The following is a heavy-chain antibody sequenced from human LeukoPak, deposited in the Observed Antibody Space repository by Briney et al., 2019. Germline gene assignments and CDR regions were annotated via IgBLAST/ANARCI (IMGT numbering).Heavy chain of an antibody. CDR2: IDPSDSYT. V-gene: IGHV5-10-1*01. J-gene: IGHJ4*02. Sequence: GESLKISCQASGYSFSNYWIGWVRQMPGKGLEWMGRIDPSDSYTNYSPSFQGHVTISADRSISAAYLQWSSLKASDTAMYYCARSSGGSWGDLDYWGQGTLVTVSS. D-gene: IGHD2-15*01. CDR1: GYSFSNYW. CDR3: ARSSGGSWGDLDY.